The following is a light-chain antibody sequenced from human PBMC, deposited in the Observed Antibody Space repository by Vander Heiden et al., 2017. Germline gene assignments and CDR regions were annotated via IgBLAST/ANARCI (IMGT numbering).Light chain of an antibody. Sequence: QLLLTQSPSASASLGASVKLTCTPSSGHSNYAIAWHQQQPQKGPRFLMKVNSDGSHSKGDGIPDRFSGSSSGAERCLTISSLQSEDEADYYCQTWDSGVVFGGGTKLTVL. CDR3: QTWDSGVV. J-gene: IGLJ2*01. CDR1: SGHSNYA. CDR2: VNSDGSH. V-gene: IGLV4-69*01.